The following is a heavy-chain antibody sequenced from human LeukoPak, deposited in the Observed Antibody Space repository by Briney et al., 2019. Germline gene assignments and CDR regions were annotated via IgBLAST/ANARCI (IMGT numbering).Heavy chain of an antibody. CDR2: ISGSGGST. J-gene: IGHJ4*02. CDR3: GGRGGSYGGDFDY. Sequence: GGSLRLSCAASGFTFSAYYMSWIRQAPGKGLEWVSAISGSGGSTYYADSVKGRFTISRDNSKNTLYLQMNSLRAEDTAVYYCGGRGGSYGGDFDYWGQGTLVTVSS. CDR1: GFTFSAYY. D-gene: IGHD1-26*01. V-gene: IGHV3-23*01.